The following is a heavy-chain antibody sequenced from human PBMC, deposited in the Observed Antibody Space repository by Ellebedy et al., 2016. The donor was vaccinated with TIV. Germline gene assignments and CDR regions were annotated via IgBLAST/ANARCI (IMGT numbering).Heavy chain of an antibody. J-gene: IGHJ5*01. CDR3: ARVVGGWYGFDF. V-gene: IGHV3-74*01. CDR1: GFTFSSHW. Sequence: GESLKISCAAAGFTFSSHWMHWVRQDPGKGLVWVSRINSDGSSTSYADSVKGRFTISRDNAKNTLYLQMNSLRAEDTAVYYCARVVGGWYGFDFWGQGTLVTVSS. D-gene: IGHD1-26*01. CDR2: INSDGSST.